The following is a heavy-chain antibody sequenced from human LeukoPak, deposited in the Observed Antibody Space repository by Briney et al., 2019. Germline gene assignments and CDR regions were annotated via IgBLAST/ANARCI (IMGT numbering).Heavy chain of an antibody. D-gene: IGHD3-9*01. V-gene: IGHV3-48*01. J-gene: IGHJ4*02. CDR1: GCTFSTFG. CDR2: VSSSRTTI. Sequence: PGGSLRLSCVASGCTFSTFGMNWVRQAPGKGLEWVSYVSSSRTTIYYADSVKGRFTISRDDAKSSLYLQMNSLRAEDTALYYCARMSTGYYDDYWGQGTLVAVTS. CDR3: ARMSTGYYDDY.